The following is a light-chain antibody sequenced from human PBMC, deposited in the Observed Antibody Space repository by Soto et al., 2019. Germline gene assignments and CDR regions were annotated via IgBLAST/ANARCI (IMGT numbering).Light chain of an antibody. V-gene: IGKV3-15*01. Sequence: VMTGAPTTLSFSPVERLTLSCRASQSVRSNLAWYQQKPGQSPRLLIYGASTRATGIPARFSGSGSGTEFTLTISSLQSEDFAVYYCQQYNNWPPITFGQGTRLEI. CDR3: QQYNNWPPIT. CDR2: GAS. CDR1: QSVRSN. J-gene: IGKJ5*01.